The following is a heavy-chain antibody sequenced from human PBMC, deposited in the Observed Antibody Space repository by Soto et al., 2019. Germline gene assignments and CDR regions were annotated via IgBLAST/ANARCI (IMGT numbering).Heavy chain of an antibody. D-gene: IGHD6-13*01. Sequence: SLTLSLSWGVAGGSIRSGGYCWSWIRQPPGKGLEWIGYIYHSGSTYYNPSLKSRVTISVDRSKNQFSLKLSSVTAADTAVYYCAGGIAARPLGYWGQGTLVTVSS. CDR2: IYHSGST. V-gene: IGHV4-30-2*01. CDR1: GGSIRSGGYC. J-gene: IGHJ4*02. CDR3: AGGIAARPLGY.